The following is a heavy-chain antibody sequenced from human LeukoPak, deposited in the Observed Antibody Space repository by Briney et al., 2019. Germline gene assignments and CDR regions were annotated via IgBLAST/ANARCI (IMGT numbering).Heavy chain of an antibody. D-gene: IGHD3-3*01. CDR2: ISAYNGNT. CDR1: GYTFTSYG. Sequence: GASVKVSCKASGYTFTSYGISWVRQAPGQGLEWMGWISAYNGNTNYAQKLQGRVTMTTDTSTSTAYMELRSLRSDDTAVYYCARAGRITIFGVVIIDGVTNWFDPWGQGTLVTVSS. J-gene: IGHJ5*02. CDR3: ARAGRITIFGVVIIDGVTNWFDP. V-gene: IGHV1-18*01.